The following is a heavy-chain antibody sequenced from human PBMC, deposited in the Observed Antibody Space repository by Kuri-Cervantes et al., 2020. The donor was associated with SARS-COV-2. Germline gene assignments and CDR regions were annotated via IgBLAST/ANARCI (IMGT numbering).Heavy chain of an antibody. V-gene: IGHV3-33*01. D-gene: IGHD6-13*01. CDR1: GFTFSSYG. CDR3: ARPSIAAPFDP. J-gene: IGHJ5*02. Sequence: GESLKISCAASGFTFSSYGMHWVRQAPGKGLEWVAVIWYDGSNKYYADSVKGRFTISRDNSKNTLYLQMNSLRDEDTAVYYCARPSIAAPFDPWGQGTLVTVSS. CDR2: IWYDGSNK.